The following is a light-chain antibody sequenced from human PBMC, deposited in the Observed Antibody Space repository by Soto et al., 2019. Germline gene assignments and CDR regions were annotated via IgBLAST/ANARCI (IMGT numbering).Light chain of an antibody. V-gene: IGKV1-33*01. CDR2: HAS. CDR1: QDITNY. CDR3: QQYDNVPLT. Sequence: DIQMTQSPSSLSASAGDRVSISCQASQDITNYLNWYQQKPGRAPKLLIYHASNLETGVPSRFSGSKSGTNLNFTISSLQPEDVATYYCQQYDNVPLTFGGGPKVEIK. J-gene: IGKJ4*01.